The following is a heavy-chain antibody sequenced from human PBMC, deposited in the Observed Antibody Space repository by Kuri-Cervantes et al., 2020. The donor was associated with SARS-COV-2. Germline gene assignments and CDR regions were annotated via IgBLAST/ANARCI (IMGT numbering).Heavy chain of an antibody. J-gene: IGHJ5*02. D-gene: IGHD2-15*01. CDR2: IFSNDEK. CDR3: ARILVVAATPWFDP. V-gene: IGHV2-26*01. CDR1: GGSISSYYW. Sequence: LRLSCTVSGGSISSYYWSWIRQPPGKGLEWLAHIFSNDEKSYNTSLKSRLTISKDTSKSQVVLTMTNMDPVDTATYYCARILVVAATPWFDPWGQGTLVTVSS.